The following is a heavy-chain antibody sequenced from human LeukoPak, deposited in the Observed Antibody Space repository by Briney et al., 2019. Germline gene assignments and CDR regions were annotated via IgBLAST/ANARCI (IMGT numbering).Heavy chain of an antibody. J-gene: IGHJ4*02. D-gene: IGHD3-22*01. CDR1: GFTFSDYY. V-gene: IGHV3-11*05. Sequence: PAGSLRLSCAASGFTFSDYYMSWIRQPPGKGLEWVSYISSTTSYTNYPDSVQGRFTISRDNARNSLYLQMTSLPAEDTAVYYCARVGPHYYDSSGYFYYFGYWGQGTLVTVSS. CDR2: ISSTTSYT. CDR3: ARVGPHYYDSSGYFYYFGY.